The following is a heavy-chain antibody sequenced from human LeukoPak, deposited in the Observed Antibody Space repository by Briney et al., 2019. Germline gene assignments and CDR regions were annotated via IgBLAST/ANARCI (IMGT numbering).Heavy chain of an antibody. CDR2: ISSSSSTI. J-gene: IGHJ6*03. CDR3: ARDTIFGVVLYYMDV. D-gene: IGHD3-3*01. Sequence: GGTLRHSCAASGFTFSSYSMNWVRQAPGKGLEWVSYISSSSSTIYYADSVKGRFTISRDNAKNSLYLQMNSLRAEDTAVYYCARDTIFGVVLYYMDVWGKGTTVTVSS. V-gene: IGHV3-48*04. CDR1: GFTFSSYS.